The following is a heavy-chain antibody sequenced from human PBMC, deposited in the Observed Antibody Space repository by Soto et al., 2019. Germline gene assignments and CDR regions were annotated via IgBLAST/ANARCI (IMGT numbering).Heavy chain of an antibody. Sequence: EVQLVESGGGLVEPGGSLRLSCAASAFTFSNAWMNWVRQAPGKGLEWVGDIKTKTDGGTTDYAAPVKGRFTISRDDSKNTLYLQMNSLKTEDTAVYFCTQTLYWGRGTLVTVSS. CDR3: TQTLY. V-gene: IGHV3-15*01. CDR2: IKTKTDGGTT. J-gene: IGHJ4*02. CDR1: AFTFSNAW.